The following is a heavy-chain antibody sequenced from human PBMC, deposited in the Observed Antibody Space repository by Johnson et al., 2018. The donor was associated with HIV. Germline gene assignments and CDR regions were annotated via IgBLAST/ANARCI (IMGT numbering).Heavy chain of an antibody. CDR2: LWSDGSEK. J-gene: IGHJ3*02. D-gene: IGHD2-15*01. Sequence: QVQLVESGGGVVQPGRSLRLSCAASGFSLSSYGMHWVRQAPGKGLEWVAVLWSDGSEKYCVDSVKGRFTISRDNSKNTLYLQMNGLRADDTAVYYCAKVGGGGFDIWGQGTMVTVCS. CDR1: GFSLSSYG. CDR3: AKVGGGGFDI. V-gene: IGHV3-33*03.